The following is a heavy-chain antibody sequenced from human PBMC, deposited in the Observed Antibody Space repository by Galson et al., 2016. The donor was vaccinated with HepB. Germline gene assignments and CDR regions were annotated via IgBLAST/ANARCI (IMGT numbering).Heavy chain of an antibody. Sequence: SLRLSCAVSGFIFSDHYMDWLRQAPGKGLEWVARSRDKANRYTTEYAASVKGRFTISRDDSQNSVYLEMNSLKTEDTGLYYCARSRSGSGNFDYWGQGTPVTVSS. V-gene: IGHV3-72*01. J-gene: IGHJ4*02. CDR2: SRDKANRYTT. D-gene: IGHD3-10*01. CDR3: ARSRSGSGNFDY. CDR1: GFIFSDHY.